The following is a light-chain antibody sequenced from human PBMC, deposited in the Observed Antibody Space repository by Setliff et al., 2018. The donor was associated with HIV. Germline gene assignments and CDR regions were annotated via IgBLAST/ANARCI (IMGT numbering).Light chain of an antibody. Sequence: QSALSQPASVSGSPGQSITISCTGTSSDVGGYNYVSWYQQNPGKAPKLMIYDVSNRPSGVSNRFSGSKSGNTASLTLTGLQAEDEADYYCSSSTSSSSYVFGTGTKVTVL. J-gene: IGLJ1*01. CDR1: SSDVGGYNY. CDR3: SSSTSSSSYV. V-gene: IGLV2-14*03. CDR2: DVS.